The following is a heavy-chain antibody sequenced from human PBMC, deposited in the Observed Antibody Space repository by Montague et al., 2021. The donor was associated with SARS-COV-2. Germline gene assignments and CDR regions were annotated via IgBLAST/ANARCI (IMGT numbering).Heavy chain of an antibody. Sequence: TLSLTCTVYGHSINSGRYYWSWIRPTAGKGLEWLVRIHTSGRTNYNPSLKSRVTISVGTSNYHFSLHVRSVTAADTAVYYCVRGPDTAISRDEIWGQGTRVTVSS. CDR3: VRGPDTAISRDEI. CDR1: GHSINSGRYY. CDR2: IHTSGRT. D-gene: IGHD2-2*02. J-gene: IGHJ4*02. V-gene: IGHV4-61*02.